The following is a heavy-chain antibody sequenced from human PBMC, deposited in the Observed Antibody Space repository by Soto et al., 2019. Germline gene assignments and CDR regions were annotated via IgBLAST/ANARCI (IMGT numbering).Heavy chain of an antibody. V-gene: IGHV3-9*01. CDR1: GFTFDNYA. D-gene: IGHD6-13*01. Sequence: GGPLRLSCAASGFTFDNYAMHWVRQAPGKGLEWVSGISWNSNTIAYADSVKGRFTISRDNAKNSLYLQMNSLRAEDTAVYYCAKDLPPGSSWYGYYYYGMDVWGQGTTVTVSS. CDR3: AKDLPPGSSWYGYYYYGMDV. CDR2: ISWNSNTI. J-gene: IGHJ6*02.